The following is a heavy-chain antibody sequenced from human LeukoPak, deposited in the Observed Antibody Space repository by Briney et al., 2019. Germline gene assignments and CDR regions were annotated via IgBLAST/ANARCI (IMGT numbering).Heavy chain of an antibody. CDR3: ARGQSGLAAAGTYDS. CDR2: INPKSGRT. D-gene: IGHD6-13*01. CDR1: GYTFTSSD. J-gene: IGHJ4*02. V-gene: IGHV1-8*01. Sequence: GASVKVSCKASGYTFTSSDINWVRQATGQGLEWMGWINPKSGRTGYAKKFQARVSMTMNTSITTAYMEVSSLRFEDTAVYYCARGQSGLAAAGTYDSWGQGTLITVSS.